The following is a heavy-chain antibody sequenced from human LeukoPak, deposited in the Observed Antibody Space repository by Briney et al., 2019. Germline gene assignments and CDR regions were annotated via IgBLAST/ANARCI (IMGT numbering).Heavy chain of an antibody. CDR3: ARIDSSGWYYFDY. J-gene: IGHJ4*02. CDR1: GFTFSSHA. V-gene: IGHV3-23*01. D-gene: IGHD6-19*01. Sequence: GSLRLSCAASGFTFSSHAMSWVRQAPGKGLEWVSAISGSGGTTYYADSVKGRFTISRDNSKNTLYLQMNSLRAEDTAVYYCARIDSSGWYYFDYWGQGTLVTVSS. CDR2: ISGSGGTT.